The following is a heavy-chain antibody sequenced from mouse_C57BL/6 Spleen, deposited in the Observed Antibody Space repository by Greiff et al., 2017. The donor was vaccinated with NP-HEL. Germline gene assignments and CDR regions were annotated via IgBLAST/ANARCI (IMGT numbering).Heavy chain of an antibody. CDR2: LWWDYDK. Sequence: QVTLKVSGPGILQPSPTPSLPCSFSGFSLSTFGMGVGWRRPPSGQGLEWPANLWWDYDKYYNPALKSRLTIAKYTSKNQVFLKIANVDTADTATYYCARIKDLWDYWGQGTTLTVSS. D-gene: IGHD6-2*01. V-gene: IGHV8-8*01. J-gene: IGHJ2*01. CDR3: ARIKDLWDY. CDR1: GFSLSTFGMG.